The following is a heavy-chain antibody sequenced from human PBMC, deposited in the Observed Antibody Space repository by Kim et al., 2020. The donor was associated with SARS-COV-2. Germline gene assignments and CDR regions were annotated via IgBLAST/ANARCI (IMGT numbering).Heavy chain of an antibody. D-gene: IGHD2-15*01. J-gene: IGHJ6*02. CDR2: IYSGGST. Sequence: GGSLRLSCAASGFTVSSNYMSWVRQAPGKGLEWVSVIYSGGSTYYADSVKGRFTISRDNSKNTLYLQMNSLRAEDTAVYYCAREREGWYYYYGMDVWGQGTTVTVSS. CDR1: GFTVSSNY. V-gene: IGHV3-66*02. CDR3: AREREGWYYYYGMDV.